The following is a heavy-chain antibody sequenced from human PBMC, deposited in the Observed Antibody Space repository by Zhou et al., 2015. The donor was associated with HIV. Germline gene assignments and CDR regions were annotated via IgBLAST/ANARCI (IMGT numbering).Heavy chain of an antibody. CDR3: ARTDEYSSGWYPGFHI. CDR2: IIPIFGTA. CDR1: GGSFSSYA. V-gene: IGHV1-69*01. Sequence: QVQLVQSGAEVKKPGSSVKVSCKASGGSFSSYAINWVRQAPGQGLEWMGGIIPIFGTANYAQKFQGRVTITADESTSTAYMELSSLRSEDTAVYYCARTDEYSSGWYPGFHIWGQGTMVTVPS. D-gene: IGHD6-19*01. J-gene: IGHJ3*02.